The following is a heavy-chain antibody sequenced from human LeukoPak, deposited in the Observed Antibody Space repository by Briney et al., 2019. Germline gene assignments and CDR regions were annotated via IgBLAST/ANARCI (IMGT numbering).Heavy chain of an antibody. CDR2: IYYSGST. Sequence: SETLSLTCTVSGGSISSYYWSWIRQPPGKGLEWIGHIYYSGSTNYNPSLKSRVTISVDTSKNQFSLKLSSVTAADTAVYYCARHPWGDYDLMVPFDYWGRGTLVAVSS. CDR1: GGSISSYY. J-gene: IGHJ4*02. V-gene: IGHV4-59*08. D-gene: IGHD4-17*01. CDR3: ARHPWGDYDLMVPFDY.